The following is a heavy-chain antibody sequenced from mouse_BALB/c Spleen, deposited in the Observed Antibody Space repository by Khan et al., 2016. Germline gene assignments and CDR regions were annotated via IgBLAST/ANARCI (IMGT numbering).Heavy chain of an antibody. CDR2: INPHIGET. CDR3: ARIYRSDFDY. CDR1: GYSFTGYF. V-gene: IGHV1-20*02. Sequence: EVQLVESGPELVKPGASVKISCKASGYSFTGYFMNWVKQSHGKSLEWIGRINPHIGETFYNQKFTGKATLTVDESSSTAHMELRSLASEDSAFYYCARIYRSDFDYWGQGTTLTVSS. J-gene: IGHJ2*01. D-gene: IGHD1-1*01.